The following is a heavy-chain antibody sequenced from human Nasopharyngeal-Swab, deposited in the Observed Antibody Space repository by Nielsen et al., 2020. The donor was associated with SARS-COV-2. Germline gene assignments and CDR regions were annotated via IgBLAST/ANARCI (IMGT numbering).Heavy chain of an antibody. CDR1: GVSFSDYY. Sequence: SETLSLTCGLNGVSFSDYYWGWIRQPPGKGLEWIGDITRSGNTNSNPALRSRGTISVATSKGEFSLKLTSVTAADTAIYFCARVNNGGGMVPASYSFFMDVWGKGTSVTVSS. D-gene: IGHD3-3*02. J-gene: IGHJ6*03. CDR2: ITRSGNT. V-gene: IGHV4-34*01. CDR3: ARVNNGGGMVPASYSFFMDV.